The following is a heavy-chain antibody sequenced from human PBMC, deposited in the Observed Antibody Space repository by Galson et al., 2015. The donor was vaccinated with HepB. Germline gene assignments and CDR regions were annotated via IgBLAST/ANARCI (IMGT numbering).Heavy chain of an antibody. D-gene: IGHD3-10*01. CDR2: INTNTGNP. CDR1: GYTFTSYA. CDR3: AESSWGYYGMLFDP. V-gene: IGHV7-4-1*02. Sequence: SVKVSCKASGYTFTSYAMNWVRQAPGQGLEWMGWINTNTGNPTYAQGFTGRFVFSLDTSVSTAYLQISSLKAEDTAVYYCAESSWGYYGMLFDPWGQGTLVTVSS. J-gene: IGHJ5*02.